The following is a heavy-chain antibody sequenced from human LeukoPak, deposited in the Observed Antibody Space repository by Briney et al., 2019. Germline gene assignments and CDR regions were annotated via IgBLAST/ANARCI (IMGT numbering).Heavy chain of an antibody. J-gene: IGHJ6*03. CDR3: ARDGSSSSSYYYYYYMDV. CDR2: IKQDGSEK. Sequence: GGSLRLSCAASGFTFSSYWMSWVRQAPWKGLEWLANIKQDGSEKYYVDSVKGRFTISRDNAKNSLYLQMNSLRAEDTAVYYCARDGSSSSSYYYYYYMDVWGKGTTVTVSS. D-gene: IGHD6-6*01. CDR1: GFTFSSYW. V-gene: IGHV3-7*01.